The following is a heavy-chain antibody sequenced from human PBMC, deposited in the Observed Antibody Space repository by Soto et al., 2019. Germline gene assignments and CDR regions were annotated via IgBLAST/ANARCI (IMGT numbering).Heavy chain of an antibody. D-gene: IGHD2-21*02. CDR3: ARQRTTVVTQAYFDH. V-gene: IGHV4-39*01. J-gene: IGHJ4*02. Sequence: SETLSLTCIVSGESISSSSYYWGWIRQPPGKGLEWIGSIYYSGRTYYNPSFKSRVTISIDTSKNQFSLKLSSVTATDTAVYYCARQRTTVVTQAYFDHWGQGXLVTVYS. CDR1: GESISSSSYY. CDR2: IYYSGRT.